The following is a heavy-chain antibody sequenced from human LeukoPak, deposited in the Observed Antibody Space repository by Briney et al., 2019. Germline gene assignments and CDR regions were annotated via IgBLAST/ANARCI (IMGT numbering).Heavy chain of an antibody. Sequence: GGSLRLSCAASGFTFSPYAMHWVRQAPGKGLEWVAFIRYDGSNKSYVDSVKGRFTISRDNSENTLYLQMNSLRAEDTAVYYCARVAVAGPTGWFDPWGQGTLVTVSS. CDR2: IRYDGSNK. CDR1: GFTFSPYA. V-gene: IGHV3-30*02. J-gene: IGHJ5*02. CDR3: ARVAVAGPTGWFDP. D-gene: IGHD6-13*01.